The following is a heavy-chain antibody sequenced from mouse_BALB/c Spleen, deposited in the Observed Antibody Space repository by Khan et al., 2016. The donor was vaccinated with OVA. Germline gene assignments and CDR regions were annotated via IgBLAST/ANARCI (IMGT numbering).Heavy chain of an antibody. V-gene: IGHV5-12-1*01. CDR2: ISSGGGGT. J-gene: IGHJ2*01. CDR3: AIGYYYFYY. CDR1: GFAFSYYD. D-gene: IGHD2-3*01. Sequence: EVELVESGGGLVKPGGSLKLSCAASGFAFSYYDMSWVRQTPGRRLEWVAYISSGGGGTSYPDDVKGRFTISRDNARNTPYMQLRRLKSYDTALYCYAIGYYYFYYWGQGTTPPVSS.